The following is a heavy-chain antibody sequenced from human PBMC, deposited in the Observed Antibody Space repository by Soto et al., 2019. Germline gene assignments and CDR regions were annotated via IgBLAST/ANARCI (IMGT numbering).Heavy chain of an antibody. CDR2: IYDSGST. D-gene: IGHD3-10*01. CDR3: ARKQAGYFYGIDD. Sequence: QVQLQESGPGLVKPSQTLSLTCTVSGGSITSGGYYWSWIRQHPGKGLEWLGYIYDSGSTFYNPSLKSRITLSVDTSKNQFSLKLSSVTVADTAVYSCARKQAGYFYGIDDWGEGTLFTVSS. V-gene: IGHV4-31*03. J-gene: IGHJ4*02. CDR1: GGSITSGGYY.